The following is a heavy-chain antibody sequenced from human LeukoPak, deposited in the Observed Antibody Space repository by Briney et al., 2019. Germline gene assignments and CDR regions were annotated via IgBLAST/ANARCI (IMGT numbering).Heavy chain of an antibody. CDR3: ARGGCGGDCLPYYYYYMDV. CDR1: GGSISSNKYY. D-gene: IGHD2-21*01. V-gene: IGHV4-30-4*08. J-gene: IGHJ6*03. CDR2: SYYSGST. Sequence: PSETLSLTCTVSGGSISSNKYYWSWIRQPPGKGLEWIGYSYYSGSTYYNPSLKSRVTISVDTSKNQFSLKLSSVTAADTAVYYCARGGCGGDCLPYYYYYMDVWGKGTTVTVSS.